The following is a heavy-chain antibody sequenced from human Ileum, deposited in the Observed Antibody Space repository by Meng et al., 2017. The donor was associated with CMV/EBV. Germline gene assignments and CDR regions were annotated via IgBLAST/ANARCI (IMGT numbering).Heavy chain of an antibody. V-gene: IGHV4-59*01. CDR1: GGSITHYY. CDR2: RYYSETP. J-gene: IGHJ5*02. Sequence: SETLSFTCTVSGGSITHYYVSWIRQAPGKGLEWIGYRYYSETPYYSHSLRGRVLISADTTRNHCSLTLTSVTAADTAVYFRATTLYPVAYLNSFDPWGQGTLVTVSS. D-gene: IGHD6-19*01. CDR3: ATTLYPVAYLNSFDP.